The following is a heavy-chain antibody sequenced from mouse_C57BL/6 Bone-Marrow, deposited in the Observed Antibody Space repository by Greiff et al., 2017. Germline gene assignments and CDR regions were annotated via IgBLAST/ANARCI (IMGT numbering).Heavy chain of an antibody. CDR2: MHPNGGSP. Sequence: QVQLQQPGAELVKPGASVKLSCKASGYTFTNYWMHWVKQRPGQGLEWIGMMHPNGGSPDYNEKFKSEATLSVDKSSRTAYMELSSLTSEDSADYYCARSYDYDDYTMDYWGQGNAVTVSS. V-gene: IGHV1-64*01. J-gene: IGHJ4*01. D-gene: IGHD2-4*01. CDR1: GYTFTNYW. CDR3: ARSYDYDDYTMDY.